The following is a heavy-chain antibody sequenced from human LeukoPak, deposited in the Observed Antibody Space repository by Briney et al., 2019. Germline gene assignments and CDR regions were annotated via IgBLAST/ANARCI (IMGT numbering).Heavy chain of an antibody. J-gene: IGHJ4*02. CDR2: IYSGGGT. Sequence: PGGSLRLSCAASGFTVSNNYMSWVRRAAGKGLEWVSLIYSGGGTYYADSVKGRFTISRDNAKNSLYLQMNSLRAEDTGVYYCARLRRNSDKSGFYYYYDYWGQGTLVTVSS. V-gene: IGHV3-53*01. D-gene: IGHD3-22*01. CDR3: ARLRRNSDKSGFYYYYDY. CDR1: GFTVSNNY.